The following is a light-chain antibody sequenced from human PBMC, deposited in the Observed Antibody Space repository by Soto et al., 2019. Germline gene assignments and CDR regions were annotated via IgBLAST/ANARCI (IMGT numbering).Light chain of an antibody. J-gene: IGLJ1*01. CDR2: EVS. V-gene: IGLV2-8*01. CDR3: SSYAGNNNYV. CDR1: RSDVGGYNY. Sequence: QSVLTQPPSASGSLGQSVTISCTGTRSDVGGYNYVSWYQQHPGKAPRFMIYEVSKRPSGVPDRFSASKSGNTASLTVSGLQAEDEAEYYCSSYAGNNNYVFGTGTKVTVL.